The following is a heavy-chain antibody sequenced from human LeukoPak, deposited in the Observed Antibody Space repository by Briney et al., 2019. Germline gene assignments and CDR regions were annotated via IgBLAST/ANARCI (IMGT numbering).Heavy chain of an antibody. CDR1: GGTLSSYA. CDR2: IIPIFGIV. CDR3: ARADSSGYSLDENFDY. Sequence: GSSVKVSCKASGGTLSSYAINWVRQAPGQRLEWIGRIIPIFGIVNYAQNFQGRVTITADKSTNTAYMELSSLRSEDTAFYYRARADSSGYSLDENFDYWGQGTLVTVSS. J-gene: IGHJ4*02. V-gene: IGHV1-69*04. D-gene: IGHD3-22*01.